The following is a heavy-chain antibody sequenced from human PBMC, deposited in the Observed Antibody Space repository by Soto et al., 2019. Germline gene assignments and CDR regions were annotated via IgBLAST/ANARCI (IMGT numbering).Heavy chain of an antibody. CDR2: ITWNSGSL. CDR3: ANSFGSGSYPFDS. J-gene: IGHJ4*02. V-gene: IGHV3-9*01. D-gene: IGHD3-10*01. Sequence: EVQLVESGGGLVQPGRSLRLSCAASGFTFSNYAMHWVRQAPGKGLEWVSLITWNSGSLSYADSVKGRFTISRDNAKNSLYLDMNSLRPEETALYYCANSFGSGSYPFDSWGQGTLVTVSS. CDR1: GFTFSNYA.